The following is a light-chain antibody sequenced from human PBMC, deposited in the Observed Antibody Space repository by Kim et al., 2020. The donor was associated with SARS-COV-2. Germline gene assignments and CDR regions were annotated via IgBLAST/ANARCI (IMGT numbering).Light chain of an antibody. CDR2: GAS. J-gene: IGKJ4*01. Sequence: EIVLTQSPGTLSLSPGERATLSCRASQSVSSSYLAWYQQKPGQAPRLLIYGASSRATGIPDRFSGSGSRTDFTLTISRLEPEDFAVYYCQQYGSSPLLTFGGGTKVELK. V-gene: IGKV3-20*01. CDR3: QQYGSSPLLT. CDR1: QSVSSSY.